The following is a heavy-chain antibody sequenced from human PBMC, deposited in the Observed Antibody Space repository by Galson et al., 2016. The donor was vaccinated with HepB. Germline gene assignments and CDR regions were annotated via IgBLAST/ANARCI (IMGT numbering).Heavy chain of an antibody. V-gene: IGHV1-18*01. CDR1: GYTFSSFG. CDR3: ARDVGYSSVWNLDN. CDR2: ISAYNGDT. Sequence: SVKVSCKASGYTFSSFGISWVRQAPGQGLEWMGRISAYNGDTNYAQNLQGRVTMTTDTSTSTAYMELRSLRSDDTAVYYCARDVGYSSVWNLDNWGQGTLVTVSS. J-gene: IGHJ4*02. D-gene: IGHD6-19*01.